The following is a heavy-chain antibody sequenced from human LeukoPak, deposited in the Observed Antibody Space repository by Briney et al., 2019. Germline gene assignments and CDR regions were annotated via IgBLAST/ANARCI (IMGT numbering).Heavy chain of an antibody. D-gene: IGHD6-19*01. CDR2: IIPIFGTA. V-gene: IGHV1-69*06. J-gene: IGHJ5*02. CDR1: GGTFSSYA. CDR3: ARGGAVAEGSWFDP. Sequence: SVKVSCKASGGTFSSYAISWVRQSPGQGLEWMGGIIPIFGTANYAQKFQGRVTITADKSASTAYMELSSLRSEDTAVYYCARGGAVAEGSWFDPWGQGTLVTVSS.